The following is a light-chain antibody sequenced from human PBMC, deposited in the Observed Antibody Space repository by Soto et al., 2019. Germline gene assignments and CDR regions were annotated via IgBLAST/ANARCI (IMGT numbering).Light chain of an antibody. CDR2: EVS. V-gene: IGLV2-14*01. CDR3: ISYRSTSTPVV. CDR1: RNDIGDYKF. J-gene: IGLJ3*02. Sequence: QSVLTQPASVSGSPGQSITISCTGTRNDIGDYKFVSWFQQHPGKAPKLMIYEVSNRPSGVSNRFSGSKSGNTASLTISGLQAEDEADYYCISYRSTSTPVVFGGGTKLTVL.